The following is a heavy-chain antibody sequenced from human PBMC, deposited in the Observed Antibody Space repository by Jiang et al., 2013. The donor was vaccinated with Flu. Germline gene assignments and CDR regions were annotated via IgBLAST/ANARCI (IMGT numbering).Heavy chain of an antibody. Sequence: LTCAVSGYSISSGYYWGWIRQAQEGAGVDWEYLSYGITSYNPSLKSRVTILVDTSKNQFSLNLSSVTAADTAVYYCARDVRMHYFDSGGRSQLDYWGQGTLVTASS. CDR1: GYSISSGYY. CDR3: ARDVRMHYFDSGGRSQLDY. D-gene: IGHD3-22*01. CDR2: LSYGIT. V-gene: IGHV4-38-2*02. J-gene: IGHJ4*02.